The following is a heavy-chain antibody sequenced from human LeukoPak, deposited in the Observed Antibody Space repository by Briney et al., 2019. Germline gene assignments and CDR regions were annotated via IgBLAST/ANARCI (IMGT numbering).Heavy chain of an antibody. CDR2: IYTSGST. J-gene: IGHJ6*03. V-gene: IGHV4-61*02. Sequence: PSQTLSLTCTVSGGSISSGSYYWSWIRQPAGKGLEWIGRIYTSGSTNYNPSLKSRVTISVDTSKNQFSLKLSSVTAADTAVYYCARGGSVVVVPAAIRSYYYYYMDVWGKGTTVTVSS. CDR3: ARGGSVVVVPAAIRSYYYYYMDV. CDR1: GGSISSGSYY. D-gene: IGHD2-2*01.